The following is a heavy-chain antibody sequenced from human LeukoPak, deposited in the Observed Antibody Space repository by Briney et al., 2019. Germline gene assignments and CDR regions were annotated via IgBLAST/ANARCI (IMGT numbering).Heavy chain of an antibody. Sequence: GGSLRLSCAASGFTFSSYSMNWARQAPGKGLEWVSSISSSSSYIYYADSVKGRFTISRDNAKNSLYLQMNSLRAEDTAVYYCARDSKLLFDYWGQGTLVTVSS. D-gene: IGHD2-15*01. J-gene: IGHJ4*02. CDR1: GFTFSSYS. CDR2: ISSSSSYI. CDR3: ARDSKLLFDY. V-gene: IGHV3-21*01.